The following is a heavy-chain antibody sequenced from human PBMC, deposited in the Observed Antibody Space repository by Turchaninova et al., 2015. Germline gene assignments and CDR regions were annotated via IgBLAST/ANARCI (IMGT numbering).Heavy chain of an antibody. CDR3: ARGVIITPRYYYMDV. Sequence: QITLKESGPTLVKPTQTLTLTCSFSGFSLSTSGVGVGWIRQPPGKALEWSAHHYWDAAERYSPSLKTRRTITKDTSKNQVVLTVTNMYPVDTGTYYCARGVIITPRYYYMDVWGTGTTVTVSS. CDR1: GFSLSTSGVG. V-gene: IGHV2-5*02. CDR2: HYWDAAE. D-gene: IGHD3-10*01. J-gene: IGHJ6*03.